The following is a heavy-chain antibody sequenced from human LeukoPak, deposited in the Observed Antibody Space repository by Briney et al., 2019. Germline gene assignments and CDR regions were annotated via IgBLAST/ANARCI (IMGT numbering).Heavy chain of an antibody. D-gene: IGHD2-15*01. J-gene: IGHJ6*03. CDR2: IYTSGST. V-gene: IGHV4-61*02. Sequence: SQTLSLTCTVSGGSISSGSYYWSWIRQPAGKGLEWIVRIYTSGSTNYNPSLKSRVTISVDTSKNQFSLKLSSVTAADTAVYYCARDYSQYYYYYYMDVWGKGTTVTVSS. CDR1: GGSISSGSYY. CDR3: ARDYSQYYYYYYMDV.